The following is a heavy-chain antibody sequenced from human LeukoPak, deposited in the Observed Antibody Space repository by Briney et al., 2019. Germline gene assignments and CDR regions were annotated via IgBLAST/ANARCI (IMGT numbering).Heavy chain of an antibody. V-gene: IGHV4-34*01. CDR2: INHSGST. CDR1: GGSFSGYY. CDR3: ARGGLVGWLRPRYYFDY. Sequence: TSETLSLTCAVYGGSFSGYYWSWIRQPPGKGLEWIGEINHSGSTNYNPSLKSRVTISVDTSKNQFSLKLSSVTAADTAVYYCARGGLVGWLRPRYYFDYWGQGTLVTASS. D-gene: IGHD5-12*01. J-gene: IGHJ4*02.